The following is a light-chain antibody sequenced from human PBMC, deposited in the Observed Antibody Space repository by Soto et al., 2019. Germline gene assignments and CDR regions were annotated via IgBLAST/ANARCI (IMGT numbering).Light chain of an antibody. J-gene: IGKJ5*01. V-gene: IGKV3-15*01. CDR1: QIVSSN. CDR3: QQFNNWPPGIN. Sequence: EIVLTQSPVTLSLSPGEMATLSCSASQIVSSNLAWYQQKPGQAPRLLIHGASNTALGTPARFSGSGSGTEFSLIISSLQSEDFAVYHCQQFNNWPPGINFGQGTRLEIK. CDR2: GAS.